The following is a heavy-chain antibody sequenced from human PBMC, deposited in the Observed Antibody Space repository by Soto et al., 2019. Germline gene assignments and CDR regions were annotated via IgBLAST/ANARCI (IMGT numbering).Heavy chain of an antibody. CDR2: IIPIFDTA. D-gene: IGHD2-2*01. CDR1: VGTFSSYA. CDR3: ARHDCISTSCYYYYYYSMDV. Sequence: QVQLVQSGAEVKKPGSSVKVSCKTSVGTFSSYAISWVRQAPGQGLEWRGGIIPIFDTANYAQKFEGRVTITADESTSTAYMERSSLRSEDTAVYYCARHDCISTSCYYYYYYSMDVWGQGTTVTVSS. V-gene: IGHV1-69*12. J-gene: IGHJ6*02.